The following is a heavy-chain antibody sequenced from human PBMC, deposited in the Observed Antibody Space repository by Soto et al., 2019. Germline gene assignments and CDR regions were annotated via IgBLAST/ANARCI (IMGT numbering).Heavy chain of an antibody. D-gene: IGHD2-2*03. V-gene: IGHV4-31*02. CDR2: IYYSGTT. Sequence: SETQSLTWTVSGGSIRTVGYYWIWIHQHPGKCLECIGYIYYSGTTYYNPSLKSRVTISVDASKSQFSLKLSSVTAEDTAVYYCAKGANLDIVVVPAADSHWGQGTLVTVSS. CDR3: AKGANLDIVVVPAADSH. J-gene: IGHJ4*02. CDR1: GGSIRTVGYY.